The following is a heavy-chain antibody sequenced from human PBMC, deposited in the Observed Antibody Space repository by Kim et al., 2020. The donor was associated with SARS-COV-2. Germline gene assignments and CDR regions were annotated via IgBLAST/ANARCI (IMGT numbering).Heavy chain of an antibody. CDR3: ARSAGYKSCHGGDYVDS. V-gene: IGHV3-33*08. J-gene: IGHJ4*02. CDR1: GFTFRSYG. D-gene: IGHD1-20*01. Sequence: GGSLRLSCAASGFTFRSYGMHWVRQAPGKGLEWVAVIWSDGDNKYYVDSVRDRFIVARDNSNDTLYLQMNSLRVEDTAVYYCARSAGYKSCHGGDYVDSWGQGILVTVSS. CDR2: IWSDGDNK.